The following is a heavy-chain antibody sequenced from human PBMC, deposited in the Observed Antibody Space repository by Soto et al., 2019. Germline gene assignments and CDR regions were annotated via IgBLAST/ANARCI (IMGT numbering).Heavy chain of an antibody. CDR3: AGLPQWLGVDDAFDI. J-gene: IGHJ3*02. CDR1: GFTFSSYN. CDR2: INSGSSYI. V-gene: IGHV3-21*01. D-gene: IGHD6-19*01. Sequence: EVQLVESGGGLVKPGGSLRLSCEVSGFTFSSYNMNWVRQAPGKGLEWVSIINSGSSYIYYADSVKGRFTISRDNAKKSLYLQMNSLTAEDTAVYYCAGLPQWLGVDDAFDIWGQGTMVTVSS.